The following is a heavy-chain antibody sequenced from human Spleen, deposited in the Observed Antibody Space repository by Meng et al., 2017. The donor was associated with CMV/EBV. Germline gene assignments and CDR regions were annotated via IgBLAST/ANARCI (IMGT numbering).Heavy chain of an antibody. CDR2: INPNSGGT. CDR3: ARDFRTISDIAVAGRLPGY. Sequence: TFTGYYMHWVRQAPGRGLEWMGRINPNSGGTNYAQKFQGRVTMTRDTSISTAYMELSRLRSDDTAVYYCARDFRTISDIAVAGRLPGYWGQGTLVTVSS. J-gene: IGHJ4*02. V-gene: IGHV1-2*06. CDR1: TFTGYY. D-gene: IGHD6-19*01.